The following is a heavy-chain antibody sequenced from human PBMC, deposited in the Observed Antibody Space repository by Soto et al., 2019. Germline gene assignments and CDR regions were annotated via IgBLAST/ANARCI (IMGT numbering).Heavy chain of an antibody. V-gene: IGHV3-53*01. CDR3: VRGTDTAPCPNY. CDR1: GFTVSTYR. CDR2: IYNAANT. Sequence: EVQLVESGGGLIQPGGSLRLSCVASGFTVSTYRMSWVRQAPGEGLEWVSVIYNAANTYYIDSVKGRFTISRDNSKNTLYLQMNSLRVEETAVYYCVRGTDTAPCPNYWGQGTLVTVSS. J-gene: IGHJ4*02. D-gene: IGHD5-18*01.